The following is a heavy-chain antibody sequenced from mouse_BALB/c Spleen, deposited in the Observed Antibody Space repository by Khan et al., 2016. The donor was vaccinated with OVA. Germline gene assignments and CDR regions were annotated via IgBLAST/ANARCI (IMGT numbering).Heavy chain of an antibody. CDR1: GYTFTSYY. Sequence: VQLQQSGAELVKPGASVRLSCKASGYTFTSYYLYWVKQRPGQGLEWIGDINPSNGGTNFNEKFKSKATLTVDKSSSTAYIQLNSLTSEDSAVDYCTRSGDGSLAYWGQGTLVTVSA. CDR2: INPSNGGT. CDR3: TRSGDGSLAY. D-gene: IGHD2-3*01. J-gene: IGHJ3*01. V-gene: IGHV1S81*02.